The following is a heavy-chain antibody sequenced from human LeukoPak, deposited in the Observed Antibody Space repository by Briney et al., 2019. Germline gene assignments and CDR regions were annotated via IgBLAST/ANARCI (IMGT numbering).Heavy chain of an antibody. D-gene: IGHD6-13*01. CDR1: GYTFTGYY. V-gene: IGHV1-2*02. CDR2: INPNSGGT. J-gene: IGHJ4*02. Sequence: ASVKVSCKASGYTFTGYYMHWVRQAPGQGREWMGWINPNSGGTNYAQKFQGRVTMTRDTSISTAYMELSRLRSDDTAVYYCARDATIAADQFDYWGQGTLVTVSS. CDR3: ARDATIAADQFDY.